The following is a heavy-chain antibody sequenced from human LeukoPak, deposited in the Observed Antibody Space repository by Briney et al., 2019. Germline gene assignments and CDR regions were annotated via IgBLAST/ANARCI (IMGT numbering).Heavy chain of an antibody. D-gene: IGHD6-19*01. J-gene: IGHJ4*02. Sequence: PSETLSLTCAVYGGSFSGYYWSWIRQFPGKGLDWIGEINHSGSTNYNPSLKSRVAMSIDTSKNQFSLKLTSVTAADTAVYYCARGGLIGWLLLPHYWGQGSLVTVSS. CDR3: ARGGLIGWLLLPHY. CDR2: INHSGST. CDR1: GGSFSGYY. V-gene: IGHV4-34*01.